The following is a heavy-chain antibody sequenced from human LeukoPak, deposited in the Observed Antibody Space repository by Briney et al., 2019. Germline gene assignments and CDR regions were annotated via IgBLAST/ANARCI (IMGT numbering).Heavy chain of an antibody. V-gene: IGHV4-61*02. Sequence: SETLSLTCIVSGDSISSGNYYWSWIRQPAGKGLEWIGRIYTSGSTSYNPSLKSRVTIPIDTSKNQFSLKLSSVTAADTAVYYCARDERPFQEDAFDIWGQGTMVTVSS. CDR2: IYTSGST. CDR3: ARDERPFQEDAFDI. J-gene: IGHJ3*02. CDR1: GDSISSGNYY.